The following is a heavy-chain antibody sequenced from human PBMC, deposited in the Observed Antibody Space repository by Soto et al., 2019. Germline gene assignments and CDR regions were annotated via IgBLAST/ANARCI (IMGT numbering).Heavy chain of an antibody. CDR2: INTDGSVA. CDR3: VRDMQFWRLDS. J-gene: IGHJ4*02. Sequence: EVQLVESGGGLVQPGESLRLSCAASGLTCRSYWMHWVRQAPGKGLVWVSRINTDGSVAMYVDSVKGRFTISRDNAKNTLYLHMISLRAADTAVYYCVRDMQFWRLDSWGQGTLVTVSS. V-gene: IGHV3-74*03. CDR1: GLTCRSYW. D-gene: IGHD3-3*02.